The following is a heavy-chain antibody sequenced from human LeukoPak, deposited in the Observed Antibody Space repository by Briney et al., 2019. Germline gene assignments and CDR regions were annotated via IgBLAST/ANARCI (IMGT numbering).Heavy chain of an antibody. D-gene: IGHD6-19*01. Sequence: ASVKVSCKASGYTFTGHYMHWVRQAPGQGLEWMGWINPNSGGTNYAQNFQGRVTMTRDTSISTAFLELSSLRSDDTAVYYCARGSTRDSSGWYGPGKWFDPWGQGTLVTVSS. CDR1: GYTFTGHY. V-gene: IGHV1-2*02. CDR2: INPNSGGT. J-gene: IGHJ5*02. CDR3: ARGSTRDSSGWYGPGKWFDP.